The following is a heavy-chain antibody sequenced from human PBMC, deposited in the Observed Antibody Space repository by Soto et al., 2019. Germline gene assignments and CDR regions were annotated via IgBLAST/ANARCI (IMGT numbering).Heavy chain of an antibody. J-gene: IGHJ4*02. V-gene: IGHV3-23*01. Sequence: GGSLRLSCTASGFPFNRHAMTWVRQAPGKGLEWVSGLSDSGGSIYYADSMKGRFTISRDNSMNTLYLQMNTLRAEDTAVYYCAKVSSSWYAGFFDLWGQGT. CDR3: AKVSSSWYAGFFDL. CDR1: GFPFNRHA. D-gene: IGHD6-13*01. CDR2: LSDSGGSI.